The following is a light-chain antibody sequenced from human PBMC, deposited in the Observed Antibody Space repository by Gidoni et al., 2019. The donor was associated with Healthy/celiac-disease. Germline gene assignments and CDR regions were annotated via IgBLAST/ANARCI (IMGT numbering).Light chain of an antibody. Sequence: DIVMTQSPLSLPVTPGDPASISCRSSQSLLHSNGYNNLDWYLQKPGQSPQLRIYLGSNRASGVPYRFSGSGSGTDLTLPISRVEPEDVGVYYCMQALQTPLTFGGGTKVEIK. CDR3: MQALQTPLT. CDR1: QSLLHSNGYNN. CDR2: LGS. V-gene: IGKV2-28*01. J-gene: IGKJ4*01.